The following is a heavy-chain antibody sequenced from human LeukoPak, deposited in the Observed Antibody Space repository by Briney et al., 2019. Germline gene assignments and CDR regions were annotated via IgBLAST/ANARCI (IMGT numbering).Heavy chain of an antibody. D-gene: IGHD3-10*01. V-gene: IGHV1-18*01. J-gene: IGHJ4*02. CDR2: ISAYNGNT. CDR3: ARVGSTMVRGVIQFDY. CDR1: GYTFTSYG. Sequence: GASVKVSCKASGYTFTSYGISWVRQAPGQGLEWMGWISAYNGNTNYAQKLQGRVTMTTDTTTSTAYMELRSPRSDDTAVYYCARVGSTMVRGVIQFDYWGQGTLVTVSS.